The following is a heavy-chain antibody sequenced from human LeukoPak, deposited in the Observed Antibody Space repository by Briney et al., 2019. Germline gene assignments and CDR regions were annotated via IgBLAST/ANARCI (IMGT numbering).Heavy chain of an antibody. V-gene: IGHV4-61*02. CDR2: IYTSGST. Sequence: PSETLSLTCTVSGGSISSGSYYWSWIRQPAGKGLEWIGRIYTSGSTNYNPSLKSRVTISVDTSKNQFSLKLSSVTAADTAVYYCARMGAYVSDAFDIWGQGTMVTVSS. CDR1: GGSISSGSYY. CDR3: ARMGAYVSDAFDI. D-gene: IGHD3-16*01. J-gene: IGHJ3*02.